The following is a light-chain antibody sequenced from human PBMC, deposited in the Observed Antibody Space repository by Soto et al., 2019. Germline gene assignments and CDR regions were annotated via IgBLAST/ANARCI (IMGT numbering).Light chain of an antibody. V-gene: IGKV1-5*01. Sequence: IQLTQSPSTLSASVGDRVTITCRASQSISSWLAWYQQKPGKAPKLLIYDASSLESGVPSRFSGSGSGTEFTLTISSLQPDDFETYYCQQYNSYSTFGQGTKVDIK. CDR3: QQYNSYST. CDR2: DAS. CDR1: QSISSW. J-gene: IGKJ1*01.